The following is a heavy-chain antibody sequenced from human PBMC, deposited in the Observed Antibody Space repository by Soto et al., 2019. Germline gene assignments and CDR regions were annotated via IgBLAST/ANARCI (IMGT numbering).Heavy chain of an antibody. Sequence: QVQLVQSGAEVKKPGASVKVSCKASGYTFTSNSIGWVRQAPGQGLEWMGWINVYNGNTKYAQQLQGRVTLTTDTSTSTAYMDLRSLRSDDTAVYYCARIGSASSGWFPDYWGQATLVTVSS. CDR3: ARIGSASSGWFPDY. CDR1: GYTFTSNS. V-gene: IGHV1-18*04. D-gene: IGHD6-19*01. CDR2: INVYNGNT. J-gene: IGHJ4*02.